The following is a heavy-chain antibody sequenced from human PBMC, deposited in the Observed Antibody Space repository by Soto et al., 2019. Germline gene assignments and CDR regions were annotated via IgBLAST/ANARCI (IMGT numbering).Heavy chain of an antibody. CDR1: GGSFSGYY. CDR3: ARGRFTMVRGVRFDP. V-gene: IGHV4-34*01. J-gene: IGHJ5*02. Sequence: TLSLTCAVYGGSFSGYYWSWIRQPPGKGLEWIGEINHSGSTNYNPSLKSRVTISVDTSKNQFSLKLSSVTAADTAVYYCARGRFTMVRGVRFDPWGQGTLVTVSS. D-gene: IGHD3-10*01. CDR2: INHSGST.